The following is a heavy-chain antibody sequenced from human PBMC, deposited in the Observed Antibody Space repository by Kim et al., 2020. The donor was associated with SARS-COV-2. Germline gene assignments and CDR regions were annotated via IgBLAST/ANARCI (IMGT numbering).Heavy chain of an antibody. CDR3: ARGEIVATNLPPPRPYYYYYMDV. J-gene: IGHJ6*03. V-gene: IGHV4-59*01. CDR1: GGSISSYY. Sequence: SETLSLTCTVSGGSISSYYWSWIRQPPGKGLEWIGYIYYSGSTNYNPSLKSRVTISVDTSKNQFSLKLSSVTAADTAVYYCARGEIVATNLPPPRPYYYYYMDVWGKGTTVTVSS. D-gene: IGHD5-12*01. CDR2: IYYSGST.